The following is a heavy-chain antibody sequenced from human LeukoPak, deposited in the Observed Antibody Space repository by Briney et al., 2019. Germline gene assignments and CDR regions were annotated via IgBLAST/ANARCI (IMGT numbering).Heavy chain of an antibody. D-gene: IGHD3-9*01. CDR2: ISGSGGST. CDR3: AKEYLKYYDISTGFGFWDY. V-gene: IGHV3-23*01. CDR1: GFTFSSYA. J-gene: IGHJ4*02. Sequence: GGSLRLSCAASGFTFSSYAMSWVRQAPGKGLEWVSAISGSGGSTYYADSVKGRFTISRDNSKNTLYLQMNSLRAEDTAVYYCAKEYLKYYDISTGFGFWDYWGQGTLVTVSS.